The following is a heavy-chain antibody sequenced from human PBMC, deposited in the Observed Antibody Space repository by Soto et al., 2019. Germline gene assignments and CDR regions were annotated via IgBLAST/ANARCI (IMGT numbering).Heavy chain of an antibody. J-gene: IGHJ3*02. CDR3: ARSTIVLVPAAYDAFDI. CDR1: GYTFTRSG. Sequence: VKVSCKASGYTFTRSGISWVRQAPGQGLEWMGWISTYNGDTNYAQTFQGRVTMTTDTSTSTVHMEVRSLRSDDTAVYYCARSTIVLVPAAYDAFDIWGQGTMVTVSS. CDR2: ISTYNGDT. D-gene: IGHD2-2*01. V-gene: IGHV1-18*01.